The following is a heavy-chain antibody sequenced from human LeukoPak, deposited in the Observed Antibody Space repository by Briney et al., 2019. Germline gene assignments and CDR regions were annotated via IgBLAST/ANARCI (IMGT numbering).Heavy chain of an antibody. D-gene: IGHD3-22*01. CDR1: GGTFSSYA. J-gene: IGHJ4*02. CDR3: ASGVYDSSGYYYFDY. Sequence: SVKVSCKASGGTFSSYAISWVRQAPGQGLEWMGGIIPIFGTANYAQKFQGRVTITTDESTSTAYMELSSLRSEDTAVYYCASGVYDSSGYYYFDYWGQGTLVTVSS. V-gene: IGHV1-69*05. CDR2: IIPIFGTA.